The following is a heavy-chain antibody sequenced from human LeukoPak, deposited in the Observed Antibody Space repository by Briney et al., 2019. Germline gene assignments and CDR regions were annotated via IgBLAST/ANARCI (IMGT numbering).Heavy chain of an antibody. V-gene: IGHV3-48*01. J-gene: IGHJ6*03. Sequence: GGSLRLSCAASGFTFSSYSMNWVRRAPGKGLEWVSYISSSSSTIYYADSVKGRFTISRDNAKNSLYLQMNSLRAEDTAVYYCARDPNSNYGMDFHYYMDVWGKGTTVTVSS. CDR2: ISSSSSTI. D-gene: IGHD4-11*01. CDR3: ARDPNSNYGMDFHYYMDV. CDR1: GFTFSSYS.